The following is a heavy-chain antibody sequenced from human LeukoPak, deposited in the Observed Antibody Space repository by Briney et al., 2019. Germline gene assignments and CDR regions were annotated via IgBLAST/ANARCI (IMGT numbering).Heavy chain of an antibody. V-gene: IGHV4-38-2*01. J-gene: IGHJ4*02. CDR3: ARHRTSSGYYSYFDY. Sequence: PSETLSLTCDVSGYSISSGYYWGWIRQPPGQGLEWIGNIYHSGSTYYNPSLKSRVTISVDTSKNEFSLKLSSVTAADTAVYYCARHRTSSGYYSYFDYWGQGTLVTVSS. CDR2: IYHSGST. CDR1: GYSISSGYY. D-gene: IGHD3-22*01.